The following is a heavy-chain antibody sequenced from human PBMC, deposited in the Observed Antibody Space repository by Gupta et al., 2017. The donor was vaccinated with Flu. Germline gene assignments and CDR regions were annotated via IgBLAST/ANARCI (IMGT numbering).Heavy chain of an antibody. CDR2: IIGTGGST. CDR3: AKGREDHYYSGMDV. CDR1: GFTFKNFA. J-gene: IGHJ6*02. Sequence: EVQLLESGGGLVQPGGYLRLSWAASGFTFKNFAMNWVRQTPGKGLEWVSGIIGTGGSTSYADSVKGRFTISRDNSKNTLYLQMNSLRAEDTALFYCAKGREDHYYSGMDVWGQGTTVTVSS. V-gene: IGHV3-23*01.